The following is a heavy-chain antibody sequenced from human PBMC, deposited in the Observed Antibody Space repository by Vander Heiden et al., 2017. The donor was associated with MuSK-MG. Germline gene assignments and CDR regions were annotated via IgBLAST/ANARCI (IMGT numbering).Heavy chain of an antibody. CDR2: RPPEGLNM. D-gene: IGHD5-12*01. J-gene: IGHJ6*01. V-gene: IGHV3-30*18. Sequence: QVHLVESGGGVVQPGRSLRLSCAASGFNFGDFGMHWVRLATGRGLEWVAIRPPEGLNMIFSDSVKGRFTISRDNSNTTLYLETNSLKTEDTAVEDGAKYFGYEYGLDVCG. CDR3: AKYFGYEYGLDV. CDR1: GFNFGDFG.